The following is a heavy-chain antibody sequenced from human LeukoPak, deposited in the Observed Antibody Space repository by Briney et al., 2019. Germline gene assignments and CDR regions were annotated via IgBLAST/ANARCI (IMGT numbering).Heavy chain of an antibody. CDR3: ARGACSGGSCYSLYYYYMDV. CDR2: INHSGST. Sequence: PSETLSLTCAVYGGSFSGYYWSWIRQPPGKGLEWIGEINHSGSTNYNPSLKSRVTISVDTSKNQFSLRLSSVTAADTAVYYCARGACSGGSCYSLYYYYMDVWDKGTTVTVSS. J-gene: IGHJ6*03. V-gene: IGHV4-34*01. CDR1: GGSFSGYY. D-gene: IGHD2-15*01.